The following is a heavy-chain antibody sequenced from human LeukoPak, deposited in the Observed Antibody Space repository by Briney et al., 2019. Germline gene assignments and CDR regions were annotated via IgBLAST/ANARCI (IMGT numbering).Heavy chain of an antibody. J-gene: IGHJ4*02. D-gene: IGHD3-9*01. CDR3: ARGGVLRYFDWSSIFDY. CDR2: ISAYNGNT. Sequence: ASVKVSCKASGYTFTSYDISWVRQAPGQGLEWMGWISAYNGNTNYAQKLQGRVTMTTDTSTSTAYMELRSLRSDDTAVYYCARGGVLRYFDWSSIFDYWGQGTLVTVSS. CDR1: GYTFTSYD. V-gene: IGHV1-18*04.